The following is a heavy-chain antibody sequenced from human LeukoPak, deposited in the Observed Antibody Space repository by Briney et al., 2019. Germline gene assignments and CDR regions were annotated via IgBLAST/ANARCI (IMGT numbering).Heavy chain of an antibody. Sequence: SETLSLTCTVSGGSISSYYWSWIRQPPGKGLEWIGYIYYSGSTNYNPSLKSRVTISVDTSKNQFSLKLSSVTAADTAVYYCARSWNYYTQLDYWGQGTLVTVSS. CDR1: GGSISSYY. CDR3: ARSWNYYTQLDY. V-gene: IGHV4-59*01. CDR2: IYYSGST. J-gene: IGHJ4*02. D-gene: IGHD1-26*01.